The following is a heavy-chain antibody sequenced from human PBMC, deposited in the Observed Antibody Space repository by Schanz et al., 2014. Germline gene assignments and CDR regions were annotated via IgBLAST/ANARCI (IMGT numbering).Heavy chain of an antibody. CDR2: IYSSGST. Sequence: QVQLQESGPGLVKPSETLSLTCSVSGGSIRTYFWAWIRQPPGKGLEYIGYIYSSGSTNYNPSLRSRVSMSIGTSKTHFSLRLSSLTAADTAVYYCATWRGDDSGGHGQFDYWGQGALVTVSS. CDR1: GGSIRTYF. CDR3: ATWRGDDSGGHGQFDY. D-gene: IGHD3-22*01. V-gene: IGHV4-59*12. J-gene: IGHJ4*02.